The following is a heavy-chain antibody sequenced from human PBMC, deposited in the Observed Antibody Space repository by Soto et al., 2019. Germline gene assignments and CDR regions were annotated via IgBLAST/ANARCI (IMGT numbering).Heavy chain of an antibody. CDR1: GFTFSNFA. CDR2: ISASGDNT. CDR3: ATLKAGYCSGGSCDPEYYGMDI. Sequence: GGSLRLSCAASGFTFSNFAMSWVRQAPGKGLEWVSSISASGDNTYYADSVKGRFTISRDNSKNSLYLHMNSLRAEDTAIYYCATLKAGYCSGGSCDPEYYGMDIWSQGTTVTVSS. D-gene: IGHD2-15*01. V-gene: IGHV3-23*01. J-gene: IGHJ6*02.